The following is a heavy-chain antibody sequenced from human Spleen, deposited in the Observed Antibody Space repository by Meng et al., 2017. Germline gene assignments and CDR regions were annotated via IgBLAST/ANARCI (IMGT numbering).Heavy chain of an antibody. V-gene: IGHV1-8*03. CDR1: GGTFSSYA. J-gene: IGHJ3*02. CDR3: ARRSDAFDI. CDR2: MNPNSGNT. Sequence: ASVKVSCKASGGTFSSYAISWVRQATGQGLEWMGWMNPNSGNTGYAQKFQGRVTITRNTSISTAYMELSSLRSEDTAVYYCARRSDAFDIWGQGTMVTVSS.